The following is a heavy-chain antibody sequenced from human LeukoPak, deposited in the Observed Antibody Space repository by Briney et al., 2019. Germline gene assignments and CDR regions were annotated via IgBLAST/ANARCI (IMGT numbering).Heavy chain of an antibody. J-gene: IGHJ4*02. D-gene: IGHD3-3*01. CDR2: INPNSGGT. V-gene: IGHV1-2*06. CDR1: GYTFTGYY. Sequence: ASVKVSCKASGYTFTGYYMHWVQQAPGQGLEWMGRINPNSGGTNYAQKFQGRVTMTRDTSISTAYMELSRLRSDDTAVYYCAKGSTYYDFWSGYSDFDYWGQGTLVTVSS. CDR3: AKGSTYYDFWSGYSDFDY.